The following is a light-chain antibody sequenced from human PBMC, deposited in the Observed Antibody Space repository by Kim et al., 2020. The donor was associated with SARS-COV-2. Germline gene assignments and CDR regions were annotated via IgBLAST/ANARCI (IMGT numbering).Light chain of an antibody. V-gene: IGKV1-5*03. Sequence: DIQMTQSPSTLSTSVGDRVTITCRASQSISNWLAWYQQKPGKAPKLLIYKASNLQSGVPPRFSGSGSGTEFSLTISSLQPDDFATYYCQQYNTYPLTFGGGTKLEI. CDR2: KAS. J-gene: IGKJ4*01. CDR3: QQYNTYPLT. CDR1: QSISNW.